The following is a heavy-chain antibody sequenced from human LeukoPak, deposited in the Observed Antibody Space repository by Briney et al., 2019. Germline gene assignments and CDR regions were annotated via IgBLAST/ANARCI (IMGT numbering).Heavy chain of an antibody. D-gene: IGHD6-19*01. J-gene: IGHJ4*02. CDR1: GGSFSTTNW. Sequence: SETLSLTCAVSGGSFSTTNWWSWVRQPPGKGLEWIGEIYHSGTTRYNPSLKSRVAISIDTSKSQFSLKLNSVTAADTAVYFCARHRVEVAGSYFDDWGQGTLVTVSS. V-gene: IGHV4-4*02. CDR2: IYHSGTT. CDR3: ARHRVEVAGSYFDD.